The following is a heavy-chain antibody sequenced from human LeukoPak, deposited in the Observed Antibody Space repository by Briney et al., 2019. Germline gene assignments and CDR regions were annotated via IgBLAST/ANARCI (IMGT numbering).Heavy chain of an antibody. CDR3: ASALPYYYDSSGYYDDY. D-gene: IGHD3-22*01. CDR2: IYYSGST. CDR1: GGSISSSSYY. J-gene: IGHJ4*02. Sequence: PSETLSLTCTVSGGSISSSSYYWGWIRQPPGKGLEWIGSIYYSGSTYYNPSLKSRVTISVDTSKNQFSLKLSSVTAADTAVYYCASALPYYYDSSGYYDDYWGQGTLVTVSS. V-gene: IGHV4-39*01.